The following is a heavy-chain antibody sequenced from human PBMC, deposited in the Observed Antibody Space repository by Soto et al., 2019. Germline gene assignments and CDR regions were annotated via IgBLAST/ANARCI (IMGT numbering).Heavy chain of an antibody. CDR3: ARGEIDYGDPNDAFDI. CDR1: GGTFSSYA. CDR2: INPIFGTA. Sequence: QVQLVQSGAEVKKPGSSVKVSCKASGGTFSSYAISWVRQAPGQGLEWMGGINPIFGTANYAQKFQGRVTITADESTSTAYMELSSLRSEDTAVYYCARGEIDYGDPNDAFDIWGQGTMVTVSS. J-gene: IGHJ3*02. V-gene: IGHV1-69*01. D-gene: IGHD4-17*01.